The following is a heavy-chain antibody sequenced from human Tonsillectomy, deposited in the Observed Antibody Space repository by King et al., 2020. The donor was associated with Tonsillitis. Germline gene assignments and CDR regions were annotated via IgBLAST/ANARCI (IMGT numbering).Heavy chain of an antibody. Sequence: VQLVESGGGVVQPGRSLRLSCAASGFTFSSYGIHWVRQAPGKGLEWVAVISYDGSNKYYADSVKGRFTISRDNSKNTVYLQMNSLRAEDTAVYYCAKVTSPWSYYSYGMDVWGQGTTVTVSS. CDR1: GFTFSSYG. CDR3: AKVTSPWSYYSYGMDV. V-gene: IGHV3-30*18. CDR2: ISYDGSNK. J-gene: IGHJ6*02. D-gene: IGHD3-3*01.